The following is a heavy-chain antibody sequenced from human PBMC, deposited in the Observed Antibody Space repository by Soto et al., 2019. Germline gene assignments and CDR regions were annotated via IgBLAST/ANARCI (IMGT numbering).Heavy chain of an antibody. J-gene: IGHJ4*02. D-gene: IGHD3-10*01. Sequence: EVQLLEAGGNLIQPGGSLRLSCAASGFTFRSYAMSWVRQAPGQGLEWLSAISGPGATIYYADSVKGRFTISRDNSKNTLYLQMNSLTAEDTAVYYCAKMLTMVRGVTGLRDFDFWGQGTLVTVSS. V-gene: IGHV3-23*01. CDR3: AKMLTMVRGVTGLRDFDF. CDR1: GFTFRSYA. CDR2: ISGPGATI.